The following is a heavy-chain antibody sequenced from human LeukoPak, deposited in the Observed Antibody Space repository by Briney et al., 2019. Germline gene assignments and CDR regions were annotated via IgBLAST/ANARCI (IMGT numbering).Heavy chain of an antibody. CDR2: INCNSGGT. CDR3: AMGSEYYYGLGPVGY. CDR1: GYTFTAYY. J-gene: IGHJ4*02. V-gene: IGHV1-2*02. D-gene: IGHD3-10*01. Sequence: ASVKVSCKASGYTFTAYYMHWVRQAPGQGLEWMGWINCNSGGTKYAQNVQGRATLTRDTSISAAYMELTRVRTDDTAVYYCAMGSEYYYGLGPVGYWGQGTLVTVSS.